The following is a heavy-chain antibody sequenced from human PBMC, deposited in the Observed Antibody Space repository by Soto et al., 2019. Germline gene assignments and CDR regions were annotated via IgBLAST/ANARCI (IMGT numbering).Heavy chain of an antibody. CDR1: GYNFINYW. D-gene: IGHD3-22*01. CDR3: ARQDSSGYYYYGVDV. Sequence: EVQLVQSRAEVKKPGESLMISCKGSGYNFINYWIGWVRQMPGKGLEWMGIIYPGDSATRYSPSFQGQVTISADKSISTAYLQWTSLKASDTAMYFCARQDSSGYYYYGVDVWGQGTTATVSS. CDR2: IYPGDSAT. V-gene: IGHV5-51*01. J-gene: IGHJ6*02.